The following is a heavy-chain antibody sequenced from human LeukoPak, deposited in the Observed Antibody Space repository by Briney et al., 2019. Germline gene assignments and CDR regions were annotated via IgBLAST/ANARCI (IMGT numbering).Heavy chain of an antibody. J-gene: IGHJ4*02. V-gene: IGHV3-30*18. Sequence: QPGGSLRLSCAASGFTFSSYGMHWVRQAPGKGLEWVAVISYDGSNKYYADSVKGRFTISRDNSKNTLYLQMNSLRAEDTAVYYCAKDAGGSYFDHWGQGTLVTVSS. CDR1: GFTFSSYG. CDR2: ISYDGSNK. CDR3: AKDAGGSYFDH. D-gene: IGHD3-16*01.